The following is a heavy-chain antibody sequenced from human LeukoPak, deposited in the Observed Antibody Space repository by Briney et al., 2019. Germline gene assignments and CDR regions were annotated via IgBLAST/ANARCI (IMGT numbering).Heavy chain of an antibody. CDR3: ARVVYYYDSSGYYEFDY. Sequence: ASAKVSCKASGYTFTSYGISWVRQAPGQGLEWMGWISAYNGNTNYAQKLQGRVTMTTDTSTSTAYMELRSLRSDDTAVYYCARVVYYYDSSGYYEFDYWGQGTLVTVSS. CDR2: ISAYNGNT. CDR1: GYTFTSYG. V-gene: IGHV1-18*01. D-gene: IGHD3-22*01. J-gene: IGHJ4*02.